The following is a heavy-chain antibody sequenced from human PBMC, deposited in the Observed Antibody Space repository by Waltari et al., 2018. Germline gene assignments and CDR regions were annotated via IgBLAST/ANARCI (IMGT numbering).Heavy chain of an antibody. V-gene: IGHV4-38-2*02. CDR3: ASSPPSGWFYFDY. D-gene: IGHD6-19*01. J-gene: IGHJ4*02. CDR2: IYQSGST. Sequence: QVQLQESGPGLVKPSETLSLPCTVSGYSIPRGYSWGWLRQPPGKGLEWIGSIYQSGSTYYNPSLKSRVTISVDTSKNQFSLKLSSVTAADTAVYYCASSPPSGWFYFDYWGQGTLVTVSS. CDR1: GYSIPRGYS.